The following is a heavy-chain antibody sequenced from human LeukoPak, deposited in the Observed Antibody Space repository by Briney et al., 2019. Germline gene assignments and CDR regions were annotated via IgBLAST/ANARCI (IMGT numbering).Heavy chain of an antibody. V-gene: IGHV3-30*02. CDR3: AKELTGDAFDI. J-gene: IGHJ3*02. CDR2: MRNDGSNK. Sequence: GGSLRLSCPASGFTFSSYGMHWVRQAPGKGLEWVAFMRNDGSNKYYADSVKGRFTISRDNSKNTLYLQMNSLRAEDTAVYYCAKELTGDAFDIWGQGTMVTVSS. CDR1: GFTFSSYG. D-gene: IGHD7-27*01.